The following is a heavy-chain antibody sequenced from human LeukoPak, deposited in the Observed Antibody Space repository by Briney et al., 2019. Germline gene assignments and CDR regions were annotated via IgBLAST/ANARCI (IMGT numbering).Heavy chain of an antibody. V-gene: IGHV5-10-1*01. CDR2: IDSNDSYP. Sequence: EYLRTSRKCPGYSFTSLWISWVRQIPGKGPEWIGRIDSNDSYPNHSPSFQGHVTISADKSISTAYLQWSSLKASDTAMYYCATGYCSSTSCYAGNYYGMDVWGKGTTVTVSS. CDR3: ATGYCSSTSCYAGNYYGMDV. J-gene: IGHJ6*04. CDR1: GYSFTSLW. D-gene: IGHD2-2*01.